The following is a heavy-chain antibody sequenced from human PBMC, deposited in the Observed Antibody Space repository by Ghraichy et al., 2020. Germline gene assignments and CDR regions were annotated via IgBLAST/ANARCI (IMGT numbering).Heavy chain of an antibody. CDR1: GFTFSTYS. CDR3: TRTSASNDFWSGYSKPRMAYYGMGV. CDR2: ISSTSSTI. J-gene: IGHJ6*02. Sequence: GGSLRLSCAASGFTFSTYSMNWVRQAPGKGLEWVSYISSTSSTIYYADSVKGRFTISRDNAKNSLYLQMNSLRAEDTAVYYCTRTSASNDFWSGYSKPRMAYYGMGVWGQGTTVTVSS. V-gene: IGHV3-48*04. D-gene: IGHD3-3*01.